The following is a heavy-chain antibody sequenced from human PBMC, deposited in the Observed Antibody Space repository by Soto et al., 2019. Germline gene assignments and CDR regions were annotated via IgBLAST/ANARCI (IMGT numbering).Heavy chain of an antibody. CDR2: ISYDGSNK. CDR1: GFTFSSYG. V-gene: IGHV3-30*18. Sequence: GGSLRLSCAASGFTFSSYGMHWVRQAPGKGLEWVAVISYDGSNKYYADSVKGRFTISRDNSKNTLYLQMNSLRAEDTAVYYCAKDDSSYYYYYYGMDVWGQGTTVTVSS. D-gene: IGHD6-6*01. CDR3: AKDDSSYYYYYYGMDV. J-gene: IGHJ6*02.